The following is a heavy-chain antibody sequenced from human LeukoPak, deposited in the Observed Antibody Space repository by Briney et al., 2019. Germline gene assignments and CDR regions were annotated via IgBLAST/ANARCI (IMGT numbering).Heavy chain of an antibody. V-gene: IGHV1-18*01. CDR3: ARDVNRYGSEYYYDSSGYDY. D-gene: IGHD3-22*01. J-gene: IGHJ4*02. CDR2: ISAYNGNT. Sequence: GASVKVSCKASGYTFTSYDIIWVRQAPGQGLEWMGWISAYNGNTNYAQKLQGRVTMTTDTSTSTAYMELSSLRSEDTAVYYCARDVNRYGSEYYYDSSGYDYWGQGTLVTVSS. CDR1: GYTFTSYD.